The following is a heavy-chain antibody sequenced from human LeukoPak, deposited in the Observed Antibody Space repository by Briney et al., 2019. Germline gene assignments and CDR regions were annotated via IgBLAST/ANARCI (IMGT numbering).Heavy chain of an antibody. V-gene: IGHV3-30*02. Sequence: PGGSLRLSCAASGFTFSSYGMHWVRQAPGKGPEWVAFIRYDGSNKYYADSVKGRFTISRDNSKNTLYLQMNSLRAEDTAVYYCAKDRRGDYYYYMDVWGKGTTVTVSS. D-gene: IGHD3-10*01. CDR1: GFTFSSYG. CDR2: IRYDGSNK. J-gene: IGHJ6*03. CDR3: AKDRRGDYYYYMDV.